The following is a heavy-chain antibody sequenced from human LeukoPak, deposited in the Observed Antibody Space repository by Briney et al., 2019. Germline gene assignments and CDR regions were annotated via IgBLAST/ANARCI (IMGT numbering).Heavy chain of an antibody. D-gene: IGHD5-18*01. CDR3: ARDVDTAMVYYFDY. V-gene: IGHV3-21*01. CDR2: ISSSSSYI. CDR1: GFTFSSYS. J-gene: IGHJ4*02. Sequence: GGSLRLSCAASGFTFSSYSMNWVRQAPGKGLEWVSSISSSSSYIYYADPVKGRFTISRDNAKNSLYLQMNSLRAEDTAVYYCARDVDTAMVYYFDYWGQGTLVTVSS.